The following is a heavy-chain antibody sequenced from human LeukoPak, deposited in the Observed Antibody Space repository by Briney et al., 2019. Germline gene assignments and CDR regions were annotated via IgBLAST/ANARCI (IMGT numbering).Heavy chain of an antibody. Sequence: KPSETLSLTCTVSGGSIGSSNYYWGWIRQPPGKGLEWIGSIYYSGSTYYNPSLKSRVTISVDTSKNQFSLKLSSVTAADTAVYYCARSMSTIDAFDIWGQGTMVTVSS. J-gene: IGHJ3*02. CDR1: GGSIGSSNYY. V-gene: IGHV4-39*07. CDR3: ARSMSTIDAFDI. CDR2: IYYSGST.